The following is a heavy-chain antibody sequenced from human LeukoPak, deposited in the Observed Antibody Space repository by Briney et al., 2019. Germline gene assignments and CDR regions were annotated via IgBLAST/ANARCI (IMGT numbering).Heavy chain of an antibody. Sequence: GGSLRLACTASGFTFDRDWTAWVRQAPGEGLEWVANIKVDGREKTYVDSVKGRFTIPRENAENSVYLQMNDRRAEDTGVYYCVTKEPSTSGWSYWRQGTLVTVSS. J-gene: IGHJ4*02. CDR1: GFTFDRDW. CDR3: VTKEPSTSGWSY. D-gene: IGHD6-19*01. V-gene: IGHV3-7*01. CDR2: IKVDGREK.